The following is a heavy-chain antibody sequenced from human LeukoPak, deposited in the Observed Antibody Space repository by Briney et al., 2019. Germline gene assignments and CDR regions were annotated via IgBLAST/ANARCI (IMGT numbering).Heavy chain of an antibody. J-gene: IGHJ4*02. CDR3: ATDYFKYNDGSGPFEY. Sequence: SETLSLTRAVSGRSMSSSHWWSWVRQSPDKGLEWIGEIDHSGKTNYNASLKSRVTVSVDKSKNTFSLKMTSVTAADTAIYYCATDYFKYNDGSGPFEYWGQGTLVTVSS. D-gene: IGHD3-22*01. CDR2: IDHSGKT. CDR1: GRSMSSSHW. V-gene: IGHV4-4*02.